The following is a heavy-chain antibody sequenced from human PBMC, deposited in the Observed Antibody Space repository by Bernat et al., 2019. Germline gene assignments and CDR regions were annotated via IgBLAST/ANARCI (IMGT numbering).Heavy chain of an antibody. V-gene: IGHV3-30*02. D-gene: IGHD5-18*01. CDR2: IRYDGSNK. J-gene: IGHJ4*02. Sequence: QVQLVESGGGVVQPGGSLRLSCATSGFTFSNYAFPWVPQAPGKGREWVAFIRYDGSNKNHADSVKGRFTISRDNSKNTLFLQMNSLRVEDTAVYFCAKDRGRGYTYGVGGDDYWGQGTLVTVSS. CDR3: AKDRGRGYTYGVGGDDY. CDR1: GFTFSNYA.